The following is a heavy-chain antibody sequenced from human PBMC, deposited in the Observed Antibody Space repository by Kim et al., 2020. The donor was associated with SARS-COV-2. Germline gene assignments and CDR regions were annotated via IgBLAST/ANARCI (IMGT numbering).Heavy chain of an antibody. J-gene: IGHJ3*02. Sequence: SETLSLTCTVSGGSISSYYWSWIRQPPGKGLEWIGYIYYSGSTNYNPSLKSRVTISVDTSKNQFSLKLSSVTAADTAVYYCARAPYSHPYYYDSSGSAAFDIWGQGTMVTVSS. V-gene: IGHV4-59*01. D-gene: IGHD3-22*01. CDR2: IYYSGST. CDR1: GGSISSYY. CDR3: ARAPYSHPYYYDSSGSAAFDI.